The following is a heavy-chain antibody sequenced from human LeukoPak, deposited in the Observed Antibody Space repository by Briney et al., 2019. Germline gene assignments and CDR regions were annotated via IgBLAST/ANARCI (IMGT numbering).Heavy chain of an antibody. CDR2: IYYSGST. CDR3: ARDLMLSRRFDP. Sequence: SQTLSLTCTVSGGSISSGDYYWSWIRQPPGKGLEWIGYIYYSGSTYYNPSLKSRVTISVDTSKNQFSLKLSSVTAADTAVYYCARDLMLSRRFDPWGQEPWSPSPQ. D-gene: IGHD2-8*01. V-gene: IGHV4-30-4*01. J-gene: IGHJ5*02. CDR1: GGSISSGDYY.